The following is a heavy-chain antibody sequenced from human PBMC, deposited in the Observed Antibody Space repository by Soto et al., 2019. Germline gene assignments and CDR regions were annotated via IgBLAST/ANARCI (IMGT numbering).Heavy chain of an antibody. CDR1: GYTFTRYD. D-gene: IGHD3-10*01. V-gene: IGHV1-8*01. CDR2: MNPNSGNT. CDR3: ARGINYYDSGDDAFDI. Sequence: QVQLVQSGAEVKKPGASVKVSCKASGYTFTRYDINWVRQATGQGLEWMGWMNPNSGNTGYAQKFQGRVTMTRNTSISTAYMELSSLRSEDTAVYYCARGINYYDSGDDAFDIWSQGTMVTVSS. J-gene: IGHJ3*02.